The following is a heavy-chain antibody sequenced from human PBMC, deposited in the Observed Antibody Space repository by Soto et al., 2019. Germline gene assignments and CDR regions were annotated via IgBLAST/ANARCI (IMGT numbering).Heavy chain of an antibody. Sequence: GASVKVSCKASGYTFSNYAIHWVRQAPGQRLEWMGWISAYNGNTNYAQKLQGRVTMTTDTSTSTAYMELRSLRSDDTAVYYCARRYLTGYDYWGQGTLVTVSS. J-gene: IGHJ4*02. V-gene: IGHV1-18*01. CDR3: ARRYLTGYDY. D-gene: IGHD3-9*01. CDR1: GYTFSNYA. CDR2: ISAYNGNT.